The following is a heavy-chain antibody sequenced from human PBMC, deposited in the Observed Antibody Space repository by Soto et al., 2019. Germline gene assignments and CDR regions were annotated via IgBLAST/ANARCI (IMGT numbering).Heavy chain of an antibody. CDR3: ARGQQQVVNQDDYDI. J-gene: IGHJ3*02. CDR1: GGSISSYY. Sequence: SETLSLTCTVSGGSISSYYWSWIRQPPGKGLEWIGYIYYSGSTNYNPSLKSRVTISVDTSKNQFSLKLSSVTAADTAVYYCARGQQQVVNQDDYDIWGQGTMVTVSS. V-gene: IGHV4-59*01. D-gene: IGHD6-13*01. CDR2: IYYSGST.